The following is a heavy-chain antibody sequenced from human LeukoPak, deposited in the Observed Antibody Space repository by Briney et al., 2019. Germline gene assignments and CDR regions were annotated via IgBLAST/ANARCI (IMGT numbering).Heavy chain of an antibody. CDR3: AREKPTYCSGGSCYLGY. CDR2: INWNGGST. D-gene: IGHD2-15*01. V-gene: IGHV3-20*04. CDR1: GFTFDDYT. Sequence: RPGGSLRLSCAASGFTFDDYTMSWVRQAPGKGLEWVSGINWNGGSTGYADSVKGRFTISRDNAKNSLYLQMNSLRAEDTAVYYCAREKPTYCSGGSCYLGYWGQGTLVTVSS. J-gene: IGHJ4*02.